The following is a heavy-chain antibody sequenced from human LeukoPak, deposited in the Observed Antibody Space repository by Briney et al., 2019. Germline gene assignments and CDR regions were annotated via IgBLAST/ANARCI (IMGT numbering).Heavy chain of an antibody. CDR1: GFTFSSYE. J-gene: IGHJ6*04. CDR2: ISSSGSTI. Sequence: GGSLRLSCAAYGFTFSSYEMNWVRQAPGKGLEWVSYISSSGSTIYYADSVKGRFTISRDNAKNSLYLQMNSLRAEDTAVYYCAELGITMIGGVWGKGTTVTISS. CDR3: AELGITMIGGV. D-gene: IGHD3-10*02. V-gene: IGHV3-48*03.